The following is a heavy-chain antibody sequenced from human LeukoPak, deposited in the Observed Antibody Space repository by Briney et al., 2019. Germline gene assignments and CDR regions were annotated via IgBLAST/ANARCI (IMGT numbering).Heavy chain of an antibody. CDR2: IYTSGST. V-gene: IGHV4-61*02. CDR1: GGSISSGSYY. J-gene: IGHJ4*02. D-gene: IGHD3-22*01. Sequence: SETLSLTCTVSGGSISSGSYYWSWIRQPAGKGLERIGRIYTSGSTNYNPSLKSRVTISVDTSKNQFSLKLSSVIAADTAVYYCARAYYYDSSGYYSIFDYWGQGTLVTVSS. CDR3: ARAYYYDSSGYYSIFDY.